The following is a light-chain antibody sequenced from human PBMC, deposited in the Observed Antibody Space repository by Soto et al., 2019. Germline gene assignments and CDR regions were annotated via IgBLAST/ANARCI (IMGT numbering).Light chain of an antibody. CDR3: CSYAGSYTFDVV. J-gene: IGLJ2*01. V-gene: IGLV2-11*01. Sequence: QSVLTQPRSVSGSPGQSVTISCTGTSSDVGGYNYVSWYQQHPGKAPKPMIYDVSKRPSGVPDRFSGSKSGNTASLTISGLQAEDEADYYCCSYAGSYTFDVVFGGGTKVTVL. CDR1: SSDVGGYNY. CDR2: DVS.